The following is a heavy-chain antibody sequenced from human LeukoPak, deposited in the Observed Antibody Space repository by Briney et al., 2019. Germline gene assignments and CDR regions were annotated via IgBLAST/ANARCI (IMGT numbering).Heavy chain of an antibody. CDR2: INPSSGST. CDR1: GYTFTSYY. J-gene: IGHJ5*02. CDR3: ARDRENYNWFDP. Sequence: ASVKVSCKASGYTFTSYYMHWVRQAPGQGLEWMGIINPSSGSTSYAQKFQGRVTMTRDMSTSTVYMELSSLRSEDTAVYYCARDRENYNWFDPWGQGALVIVSS. V-gene: IGHV1-46*01.